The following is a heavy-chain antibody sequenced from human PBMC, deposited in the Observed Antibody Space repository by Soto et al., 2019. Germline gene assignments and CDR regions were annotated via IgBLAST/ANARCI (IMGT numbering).Heavy chain of an antibody. CDR2: ISSSSGTI. V-gene: IGHV3-48*01. Sequence: EVQLVESGGGLVQPGGSLRLSCAASGFTFSGYNMNWVRQAPGKGLEWVSYISSSSGTIYYADSVNGRFTISRDNAKNSLYLQMNSLRAEDTAVYYCAKPRGYYDSSGYPTPDYWGQGTLVTVSS. CDR1: GFTFSGYN. CDR3: AKPRGYYDSSGYPTPDY. D-gene: IGHD3-22*01. J-gene: IGHJ4*02.